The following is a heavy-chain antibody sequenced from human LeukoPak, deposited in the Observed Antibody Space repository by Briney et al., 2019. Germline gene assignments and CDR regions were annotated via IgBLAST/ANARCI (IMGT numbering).Heavy chain of an antibody. CDR1: GYTLTSYY. CDR2: TNPSGNT. Sequence: ASVKVSRKASGYTLTSYYMHWVRQAPGQGLEWMGWTNPSGNTGYAHKFQGRVTMTRTPSTSTAYMELSSLRSEDTAVYYCAFRYCTGGSCPSPFDYWGQGTLITVSS. D-gene: IGHD2-15*01. V-gene: IGHV1-8*02. CDR3: AFRYCTGGSCPSPFDY. J-gene: IGHJ4*02.